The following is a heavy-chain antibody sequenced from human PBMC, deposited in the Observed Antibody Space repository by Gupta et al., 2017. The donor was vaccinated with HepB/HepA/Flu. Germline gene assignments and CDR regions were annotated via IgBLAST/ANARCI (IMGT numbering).Heavy chain of an antibody. CDR1: AFSFNTYA. J-gene: IGHJ5*02. V-gene: IGHV3-23*01. CDR2: FNGRDGSK. D-gene: IGHD6-19*01. CDR3: GNHSAWGWFDL. Sequence: DVQLLESGGGLVQVGCSLRLSCLASAFSFNTYATSWVRQAPGKGLEWVSNFNGRDGSKLYADTVKGRFTFSRETSKSTLDLQMHSLKVDDTAVYYCGNHSAWGWFDLGGQGTRVAVSS.